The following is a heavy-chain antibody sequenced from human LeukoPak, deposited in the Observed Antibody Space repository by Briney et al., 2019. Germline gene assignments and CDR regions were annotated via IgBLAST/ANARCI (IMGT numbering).Heavy chain of an antibody. Sequence: SETLSLTCTVSGGSISSSSYYWGWIRQPPGKGLEWIGSIYYSGSTYYNPSLKSRVTISVDTSKNQFSLKLSSVTAADTAVYYCARRDTAMVNYFDYWGQGTLVTISS. CDR2: IYYSGST. CDR3: ARRDTAMVNYFDY. V-gene: IGHV4-39*01. J-gene: IGHJ4*02. D-gene: IGHD5-18*01. CDR1: GGSISSSSYY.